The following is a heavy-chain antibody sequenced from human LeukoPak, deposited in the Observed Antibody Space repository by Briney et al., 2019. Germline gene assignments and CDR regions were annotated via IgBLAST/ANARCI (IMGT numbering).Heavy chain of an antibody. CDR1: GFTFDDYA. J-gene: IGHJ3*01. V-gene: IGHV3-9*03. CDR2: ISWNSGSI. Sequence: GGSLRLSCAASGFTFDDYAMHWVRQAPGKGLEWVSGISWNSGSIVYADSVKGRFTISRDNAKNSLYLQMNSLRAEDMALYYCAKDRGGGSQLGDAYDVWGQGTMVSVSS. D-gene: IGHD5-24*01. CDR3: AKDRGGGSQLGDAYDV.